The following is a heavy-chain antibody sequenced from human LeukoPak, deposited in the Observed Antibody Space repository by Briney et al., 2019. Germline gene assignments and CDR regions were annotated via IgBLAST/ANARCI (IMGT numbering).Heavy chain of an antibody. CDR3: ARRLAAAGNYYYYYYMDV. V-gene: IGHV4-4*07. D-gene: IGHD6-13*01. J-gene: IGHJ6*03. Sequence: PSETLSLTCTVSGGSISSYYWSWIRQPAGKGLEWIGRIYTSGSTNYNPSLKSRVTMSVDTSKNQFSLKLSSVTAADTAVYYCARRLAAAGNYYYYYYMDVWGKGTTVTVSS. CDR1: GGSISSYY. CDR2: IYTSGST.